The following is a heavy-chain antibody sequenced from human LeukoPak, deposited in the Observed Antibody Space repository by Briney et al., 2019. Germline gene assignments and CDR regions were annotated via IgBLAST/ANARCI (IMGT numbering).Heavy chain of an antibody. CDR1: GFTFSSYW. J-gene: IGHJ4*02. V-gene: IGHV3-7*01. CDR2: IKQDGSEK. Sequence: GGSLRLSCAASGFTFSSYWMSWVRQAPGKGLEWVANIKQDGSEKYYVDSVKGRFTISRDNAKNSLYLQMNSLRAEDTAVYYCARVSLGGDLSYDYWGQGTLVTVSS. CDR3: ARVSLGGDLSYDY. D-gene: IGHD3-16*01.